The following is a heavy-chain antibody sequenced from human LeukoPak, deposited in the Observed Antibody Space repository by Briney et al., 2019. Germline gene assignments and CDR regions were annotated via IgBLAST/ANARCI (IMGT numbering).Heavy chain of an antibody. J-gene: IGHJ4*02. CDR3: ARPGSGWYHFDY. Sequence: SETLSLTCAVYGGSFSGYYWSWIRQPPGKGLEWIGSIYYSGSTYYSPSLKSRVTISVDTSKNQFSLKLSSVTAADTAVYYCARPGSGWYHFDYWGQGTLVTVSS. CDR1: GGSFSGYY. V-gene: IGHV4-34*01. CDR2: IYYSGST. D-gene: IGHD6-19*01.